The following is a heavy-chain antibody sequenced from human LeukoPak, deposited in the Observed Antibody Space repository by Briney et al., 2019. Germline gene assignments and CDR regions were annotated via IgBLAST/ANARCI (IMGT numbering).Heavy chain of an antibody. CDR1: GGSISSSSYY. J-gene: IGHJ6*02. CDR3: ASYYSSSSRGHYYGMDV. Sequence: SETLSLTCTLSGGSISSSSYYWGWIRQPPGKGLEWIGSIYYSGSTYYNPSLKSRVTISVDTSKNQFSLKLSSVTAADTAVYYCASYYSSSSRGHYYGMDVWGQGTTVTVSS. V-gene: IGHV4-39*01. D-gene: IGHD6-6*01. CDR2: IYYSGST.